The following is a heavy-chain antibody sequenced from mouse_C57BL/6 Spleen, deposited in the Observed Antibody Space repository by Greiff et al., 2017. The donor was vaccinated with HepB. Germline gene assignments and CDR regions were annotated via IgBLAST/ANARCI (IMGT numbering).Heavy chain of an antibody. CDR1: GYTFTSYW. J-gene: IGHJ2*01. CDR2: IDPSDSYT. CDR3: ARDGLLLREIFDY. Sequence: VQLKQPGAELVMPGASVKLSCKASGYTFTSYWMHWVKQRPGQGLEWIGEIDPSDSYTNYNQKFKGKSTLTVDKSSSTAYMQLSSLTSEDSAVYYCARDGLLLREIFDYWGQGTTLTVSS. D-gene: IGHD1-1*01. V-gene: IGHV1-69*01.